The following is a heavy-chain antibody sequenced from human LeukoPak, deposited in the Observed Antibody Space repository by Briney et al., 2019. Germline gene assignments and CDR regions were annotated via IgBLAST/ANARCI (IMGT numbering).Heavy chain of an antibody. Sequence: ASVKVSCKASGYAFTGYYLHWVRQAPGQGLEWVAYINPDTGCTNYAQKFQGRVTVTRDTSISTAYMEMTRLTSDDTAVYYCARVAAYTSTWSWFDPWGQGTLVTVSS. J-gene: IGHJ5*02. V-gene: IGHV1-2*02. CDR1: GYAFTGYY. D-gene: IGHD6-13*01. CDR3: ARVAAYTSTWSWFDP. CDR2: INPDTGCT.